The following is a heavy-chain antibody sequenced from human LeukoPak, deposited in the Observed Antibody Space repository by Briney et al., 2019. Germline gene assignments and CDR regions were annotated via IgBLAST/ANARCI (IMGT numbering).Heavy chain of an antibody. CDR3: TRNED. CDR1: GVTSTDSW. CDR2: IKQDGSDK. V-gene: IGHV3-7*01. J-gene: IGHJ4*02. Sequence: GWSLRLSCEASGVTSTDSWMGWVRQAPGKGLEWVANIKQDGSDKNYVDSVKSRFTIYRENAKNSLYLQLTSLLAEDPAVYYFTRNEDWGQGTLVSVS.